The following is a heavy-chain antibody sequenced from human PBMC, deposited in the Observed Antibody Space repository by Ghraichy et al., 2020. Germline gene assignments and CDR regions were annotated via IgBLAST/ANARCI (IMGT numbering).Heavy chain of an antibody. CDR3: ALAGTTLGGAFAI. V-gene: IGHV4-34*01. CDR1: GGSFSGYY. Sequence: SETLSLTCAVYGGSFSGYYWSWIRQPPGKGLEWIGEINHSGSTNYNPSLKSRVTISVDTSKNQFSLKLSSVTAADTAVYYCALAGTTLGGAFAIWGQGTMVTVSS. J-gene: IGHJ3*02. D-gene: IGHD1-7*01. CDR2: INHSGST.